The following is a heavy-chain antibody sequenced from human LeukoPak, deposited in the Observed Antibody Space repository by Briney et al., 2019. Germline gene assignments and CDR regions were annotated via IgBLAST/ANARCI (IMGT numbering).Heavy chain of an antibody. V-gene: IGHV1-18*01. J-gene: IGHJ4*02. CDR3: ARDKAIYSGYAYYFDY. CDR2: ISAYNGNT. CDR1: GYTFTSYG. D-gene: IGHD5-12*01. Sequence: ASVKVSCKASGYTFTSYGISWVRQAPGQGLEWMGWISAYNGNTNYAQKLQGRVTMTTDTSTSTAYMELRSLGSDDTAVYYCARDKAIYSGYAYYFDYWGQGTLVTVSS.